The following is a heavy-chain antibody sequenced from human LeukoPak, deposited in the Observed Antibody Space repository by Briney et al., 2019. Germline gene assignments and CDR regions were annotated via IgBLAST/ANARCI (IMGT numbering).Heavy chain of an antibody. CDR1: GFIFSDFY. J-gene: IGHJ4*02. V-gene: IGHV3-11*04. Sequence: GGSRRLSCVGSGFIFSDFYMSWIRQAPGKGLEWVGYISGSGAAIDYADSVKGRFTISRDNAKNSLYLQMNSLTAEDTAVYYCARLRLSSWYYFDYWGQGTLVTVSS. CDR2: ISGSGAAI. D-gene: IGHD6-13*01. CDR3: ARLRLSSWYYFDY.